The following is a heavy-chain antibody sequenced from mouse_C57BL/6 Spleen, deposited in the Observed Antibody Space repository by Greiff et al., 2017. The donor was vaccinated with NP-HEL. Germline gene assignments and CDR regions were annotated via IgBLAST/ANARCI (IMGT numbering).Heavy chain of an antibody. CDR1: GFNIKDDY. D-gene: IGHD2-3*01. CDR3: GDGYSFAY. Sequence: EVQLKESGAELVRPGASVKLSCTASGFNIKDDYMHWVKQRPEQGLEWIGWIDPENGDTEYASKFQGKATITADTSSNTAYLQLSSLTSEDTAVYYCGDGYSFAYWGQGTLVTVSA. V-gene: IGHV14-4*01. CDR2: IDPENGDT. J-gene: IGHJ3*01.